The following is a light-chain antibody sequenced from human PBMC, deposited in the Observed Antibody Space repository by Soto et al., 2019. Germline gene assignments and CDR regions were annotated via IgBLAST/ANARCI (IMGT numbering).Light chain of an antibody. Sequence: DIQMAQSPPTLSASVGDRVTITCRASQSISNWLAWYQQKPGKAPKLLIYDVFSLESGVPSRFSGGGSGTEFTLTIISLQPDDFATYYCQQYSGYFYTFGQGTKLEIK. CDR2: DVF. V-gene: IGKV1-5*01. CDR1: QSISNW. CDR3: QQYSGYFYT. J-gene: IGKJ2*01.